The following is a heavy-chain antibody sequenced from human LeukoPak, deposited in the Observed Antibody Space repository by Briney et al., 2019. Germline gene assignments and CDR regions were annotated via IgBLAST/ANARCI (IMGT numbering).Heavy chain of an antibody. V-gene: IGHV1-2*02. Sequence: ASVKVSCTASGYTFTGYYMHWVRQAPGQGLEWMGWINPNSGGTNYAQKFQGRVTMTRDTSISTAYMELSRLRSDDTAVYYCARDPSDYDSSGYCLDYWGQGTLVTVSS. D-gene: IGHD3-22*01. J-gene: IGHJ4*02. CDR3: ARDPSDYDSSGYCLDY. CDR2: INPNSGGT. CDR1: GYTFTGYY.